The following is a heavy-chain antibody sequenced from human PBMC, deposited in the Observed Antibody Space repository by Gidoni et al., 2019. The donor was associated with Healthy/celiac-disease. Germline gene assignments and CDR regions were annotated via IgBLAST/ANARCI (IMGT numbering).Heavy chain of an antibody. D-gene: IGHD2-2*01. CDR1: GGSFSGYS. CDR2: INHSGST. CDR3: ARGSKQGFVVGPAARGALDY. Sequence: QVQLQQWGAGLLKPSEPLSLTCAVYGGSFSGYSWSWIRQPPGKGLEWMWEINHSGSTNYNPSLKSRVTISVDTSKNQFSLKLSSVTAADTAVYYCARGSKQGFVVGPAARGALDYWGQGTLVTVSS. V-gene: IGHV4-34*01. J-gene: IGHJ4*02.